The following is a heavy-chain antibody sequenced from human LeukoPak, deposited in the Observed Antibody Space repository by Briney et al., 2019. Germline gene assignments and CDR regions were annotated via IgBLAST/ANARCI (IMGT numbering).Heavy chain of an antibody. J-gene: IGHJ6*03. CDR1: GFTFDDYG. Sequence: SGRSLRLSCAASGFTFDDYGMRWVRQAPGKGLEWVSCINLNGGSTRYADSVKGRFTISRDNDKNSLYVQMNSLRAEDTALYYCARDSPVDTAMVIPVFYYYYMDVWGKGTTVTVSS. V-gene: IGHV3-20*04. CDR3: ARDSPVDTAMVIPVFYYYYMDV. CDR2: INLNGGST. D-gene: IGHD5-18*01.